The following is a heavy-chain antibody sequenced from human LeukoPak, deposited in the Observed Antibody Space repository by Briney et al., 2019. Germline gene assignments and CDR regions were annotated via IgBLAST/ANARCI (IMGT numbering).Heavy chain of an antibody. CDR3: ARYDAPARMGIQH. Sequence: PSYAVSVTRVVYDGTFTDYDWSWIRQPPGKGLEWIGQINHSGGPNYNPSLESRVTMSLDMSKNHFSLKLTSVTAADTAVYYCARYDAPARMGIQHWGQSTLVTVSS. J-gene: IGHJ1*01. CDR1: DGTFTDYD. CDR2: INHSGGP. V-gene: IGHV4-34*01. D-gene: IGHD7-27*01.